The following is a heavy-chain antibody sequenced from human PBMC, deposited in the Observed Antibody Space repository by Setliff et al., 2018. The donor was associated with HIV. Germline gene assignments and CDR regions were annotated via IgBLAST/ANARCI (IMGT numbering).Heavy chain of an antibody. CDR3: ARDGGGPGDYYYYYMDV. D-gene: IGHD3-16*01. CDR1: GYTLTELS. CDR2: FDPEDGET. Sequence: GASVKVSCKVSGYTLTELSMHWVRQAPGKGLEWMGGFDPEDGETIYAQKFQGRVTMTEDTSTDTAYMELSSLRSEDTAVYYCARDGGGPGDYYYYYMDVWAKGTTVTVSS. J-gene: IGHJ6*03. V-gene: IGHV1-24*01.